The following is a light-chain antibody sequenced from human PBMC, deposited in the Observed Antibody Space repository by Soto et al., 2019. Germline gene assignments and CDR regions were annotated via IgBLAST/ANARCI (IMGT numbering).Light chain of an antibody. Sequence: QSVLTQPASVSGSPGQSITISCTGTSSDVGGYNYVSWYQQHPGKAPKLIIYGVSNRPSGVSNRFSGSKSGNTAFLTISGLQPEDEADYYCSSFTGTTTLDVFGTGTKVTVL. CDR1: SSDVGGYNY. CDR3: SSFTGTTTLDV. J-gene: IGLJ1*01. CDR2: GVS. V-gene: IGLV2-14*01.